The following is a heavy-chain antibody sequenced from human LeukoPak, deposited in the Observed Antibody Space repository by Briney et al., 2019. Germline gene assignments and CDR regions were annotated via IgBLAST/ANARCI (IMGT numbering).Heavy chain of an antibody. J-gene: IGHJ4*02. Sequence: ASVKVSCKASGYTFTGYYMHWVRQAPGQGLEWMGWINPNSGGTNYAQKFQGRVTMTRDTSISTAYMELSSLRSEDTAVYYCAYEPVWFGPTSRKYYFDYWGQGTLVTVSS. V-gene: IGHV1-2*02. CDR2: INPNSGGT. CDR3: AYEPVWFGPTSRKYYFDY. CDR1: GYTFTGYY. D-gene: IGHD3-10*01.